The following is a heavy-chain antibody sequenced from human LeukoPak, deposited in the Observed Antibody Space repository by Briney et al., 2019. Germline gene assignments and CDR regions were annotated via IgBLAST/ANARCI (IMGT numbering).Heavy chain of an antibody. D-gene: IGHD2-2*01. CDR2: MSGSSDST. J-gene: IGHJ4*02. V-gene: IGHV3-23*01. Sequence: PGGSLRLSCVASGFSFSTYAMSWVRQAPGKGLEWVSAMSGSSDSTDYADSVKGRFTISSDKSKNTLYLQMNSLRAEDTAVYYCAKDGRSTTPGYWGQGTLVTVSS. CDR1: GFSFSTYA. CDR3: AKDGRSTTPGY.